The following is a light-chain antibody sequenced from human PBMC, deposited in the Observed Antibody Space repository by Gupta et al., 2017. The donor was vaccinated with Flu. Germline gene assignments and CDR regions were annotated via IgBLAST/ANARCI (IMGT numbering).Light chain of an antibody. CDR1: EIGSKK. V-gene: IGLV3-21*02. J-gene: IGLJ3*02. Sequence: QTARISGGGKEIGSKKGHWYQQKPGQDPVVVVEEDNGRPSGIHDRLSGANTWNTATLIISRGEDGDEADEFWQVWDSSGDHPWVFGGGTKLTVL. CDR3: QVWDSSGDHPWV. CDR2: EDN.